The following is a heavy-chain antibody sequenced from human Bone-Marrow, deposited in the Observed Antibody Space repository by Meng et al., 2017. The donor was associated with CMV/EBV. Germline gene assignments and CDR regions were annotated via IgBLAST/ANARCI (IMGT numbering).Heavy chain of an antibody. CDR2: INPNSGGT. CDR3: ARVVYRALHYYYYGMDV. V-gene: IGHV1-2*02. Sequence: ASVKVSCKASGYTFTGYYMHWVRQAPGQGLEWMGWINPNSGGTGYAQKFQGRVTMTRDTSISTAYMELNRLRSDDTAVYYCARVVYRALHYYYYGMDVWGQGTTVTVSS. D-gene: IGHD3-16*02. CDR1: GYTFTGYY. J-gene: IGHJ6*02.